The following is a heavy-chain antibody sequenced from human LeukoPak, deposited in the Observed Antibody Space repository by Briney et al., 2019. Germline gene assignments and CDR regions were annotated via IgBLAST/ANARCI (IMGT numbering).Heavy chain of an antibody. D-gene: IGHD1-7*01. CDR1: GYTFTSYY. V-gene: IGHV1-46*01. CDR2: INPSGGST. J-gene: IGHJ4*02. Sequence: GASVKVSCKASGYTFTSYYMHWVRQAPGQGLEWMGIINPSGGSTNYAQKFQGRVTMTRDTSISTAYMELSRLRSDDTAVYYCARFGVELGGDWGQGTLVTVSS. CDR3: ARFGVELGGD.